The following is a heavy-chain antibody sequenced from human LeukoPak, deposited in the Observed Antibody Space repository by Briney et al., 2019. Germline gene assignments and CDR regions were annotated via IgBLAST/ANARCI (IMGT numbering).Heavy chain of an antibody. CDR2: ISGSGGST. J-gene: IGHJ6*03. CDR1: GFTFSSYA. CDR3: AKAAPGDSGYYYYYYYMDV. V-gene: IGHV3-23*01. Sequence: GGSLRLSCAASGFTFSSYAMSWVRQAPGKGLEWVSAISGSGGSTYYADSVKGRFTISRDNSKNTLYLQMNSLRAEDTAVYYCAKAAPGDSGYYYYYYYMDVWGKGTTVTVSS. D-gene: IGHD3-16*01.